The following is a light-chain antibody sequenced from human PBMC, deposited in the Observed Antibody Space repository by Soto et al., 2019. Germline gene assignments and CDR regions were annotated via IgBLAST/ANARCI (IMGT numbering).Light chain of an antibody. V-gene: IGKV3-11*01. CDR3: QQRSNWLT. Sequence: EIVLTQSPGTLSVSPGERATLSCRASQSVSNNYLAWYQQTPGQAPRLLIYGASNRAPGTPARFSGSASGKDFPLTISSLEPEDSAVYYCQQRSNWLTFGGGTKVDIK. J-gene: IGKJ4*01. CDR1: QSVSNNY. CDR2: GAS.